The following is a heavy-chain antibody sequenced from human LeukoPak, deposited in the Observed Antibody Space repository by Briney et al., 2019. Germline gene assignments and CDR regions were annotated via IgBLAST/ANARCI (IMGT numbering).Heavy chain of an antibody. CDR3: AELGITMIGGV. V-gene: IGHV3-74*01. D-gene: IGHD3-10*02. CDR1: GFTFSRFW. Sequence: GGSLRLSCAASGFTFSRFWMHWVRQAPGKGLVWVSRINSDGSITGYADSAKGRFTISRDNAKNSLYLQMNSLRAEDTAVYYCAELGITMIGGVWGKGTTVTISS. J-gene: IGHJ6*04. CDR2: INSDGSIT.